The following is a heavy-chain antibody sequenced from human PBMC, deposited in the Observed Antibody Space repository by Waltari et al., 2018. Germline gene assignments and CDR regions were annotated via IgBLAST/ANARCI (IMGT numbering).Heavy chain of an antibody. CDR1: GGSISSYY. CDR3: AREEGYSSSWSYYYYYMDV. J-gene: IGHJ6*03. D-gene: IGHD6-13*01. V-gene: IGHV4-4*07. Sequence: QVQLQESGPGLVKPSETLSLTCTVSGGSISSYYWSWILQPAGKGLEWIGRIYTSGSTNHNPSLKSRVTMSVDTSKNQFSLKLSSVTAADTAVYYCAREEGYSSSWSYYYYYMDVWGKGTTVTISS. CDR2: IYTSGST.